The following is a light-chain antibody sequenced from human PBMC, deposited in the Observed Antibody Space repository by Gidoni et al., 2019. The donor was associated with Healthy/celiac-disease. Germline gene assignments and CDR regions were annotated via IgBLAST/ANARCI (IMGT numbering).Light chain of an antibody. V-gene: IGLV2-14*01. J-gene: IGLJ3*02. CDR3: SSYPSSSTRV. CDR2: DVS. Sequence: QSALTQPASVSGSPGQSITISCTGTSSDVGGYNYVSWYQQPPGKAPKLMSYDVSNRPSGVSNRFSGSNSGNTASLTISGLQAEDEADYYCSSYPSSSTRVFGGGTTLTVL. CDR1: SSDVGGYNY.